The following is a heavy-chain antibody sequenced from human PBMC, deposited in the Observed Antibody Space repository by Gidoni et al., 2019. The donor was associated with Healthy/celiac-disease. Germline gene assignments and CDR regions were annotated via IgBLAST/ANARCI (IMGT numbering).Heavy chain of an antibody. Sequence: MGWINPNSGGTNYAQKFQGRVTMTRDTSISTAYMELSRLRSDDTAVYYCARVARRGGQLWLVGFWFDPWGQGTLVTVSS. CDR3: ARVARRGGQLWLVGFWFDP. D-gene: IGHD5-18*01. V-gene: IGHV1-2*02. J-gene: IGHJ5*02. CDR2: INPNSGGT.